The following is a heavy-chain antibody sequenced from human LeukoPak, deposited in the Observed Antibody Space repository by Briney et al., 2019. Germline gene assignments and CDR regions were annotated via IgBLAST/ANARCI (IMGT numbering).Heavy chain of an antibody. Sequence: PSETLSLTCTVSGGSISSYYWSWIRQPPGKGLEWIGYIHYSGSTNYNPSLKSRVTISVDTSKNQFSLNLTSVTAADTAVYYCARFTPQGYGWGGYNRFDPWGQGTLVTASS. CDR1: GGSISSYY. J-gene: IGHJ5*02. CDR3: ARFTPQGYGWGGYNRFDP. V-gene: IGHV4-59*01. D-gene: IGHD5-24*01. CDR2: IHYSGST.